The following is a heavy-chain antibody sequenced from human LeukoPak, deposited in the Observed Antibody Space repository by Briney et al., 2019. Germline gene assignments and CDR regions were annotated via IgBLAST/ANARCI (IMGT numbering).Heavy chain of an antibody. D-gene: IGHD3-3*01. Sequence: KSSQTLSLTCTVSGGSISSGGYYWSWIRQHPVKGLEWIGYIHYSGSTYYKPSLNSRLAISVDTSKNQLSLKLSSVTAADTAVYYCARGVGYDFWSGYRVYFDNWGQGTLVTVSS. CDR3: ARGVGYDFWSGYRVYFDN. CDR1: GGSISSGGYY. V-gene: IGHV4-31*03. CDR2: IHYSGST. J-gene: IGHJ4*02.